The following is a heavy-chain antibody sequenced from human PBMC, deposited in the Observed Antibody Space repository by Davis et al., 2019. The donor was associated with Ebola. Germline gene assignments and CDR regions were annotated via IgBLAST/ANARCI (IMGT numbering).Heavy chain of an antibody. CDR2: IYYSGST. D-gene: IGHD2-2*02. CDR3: ARGRCSSTSCYMTYYYGMDV. Sequence: MPSETLSLTCTVSGGSISSYYWSWIRQPPGKGLEWIGYIYYSGSTNYNPSLKSRVTISVDTSKNQFSLKLSSVTAADTAVYYCARGRCSSTSCYMTYYYGMDVWGQGTTVTVSS. V-gene: IGHV4-59*01. J-gene: IGHJ6*02. CDR1: GGSISSYY.